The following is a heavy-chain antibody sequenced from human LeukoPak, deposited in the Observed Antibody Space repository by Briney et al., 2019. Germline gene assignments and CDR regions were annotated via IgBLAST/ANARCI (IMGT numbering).Heavy chain of an antibody. V-gene: IGHV3-21*01. CDR3: ARAPNDCSSTSCSDLDDY. D-gene: IGHD2-2*01. Sequence: GGSLRLSCAASGFTFSSYSMNWVRQAPGKGLEWVSSISSSSSYIYYADSVKGRFTISRDNAKNSPYLQMNSLRAEDTAVYYCARAPNDCSSTSCSDLDDYWGQGTLVTVSS. CDR2: ISSSSSYI. J-gene: IGHJ4*02. CDR1: GFTFSSYS.